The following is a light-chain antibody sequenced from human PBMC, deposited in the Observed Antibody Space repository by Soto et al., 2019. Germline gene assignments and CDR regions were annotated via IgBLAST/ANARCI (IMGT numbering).Light chain of an antibody. V-gene: IGKV3-15*01. Sequence: EIVMTQSPATLSVSPGERATLSCRASQSVRSNLAWYQQKPGQAPRLLIYGASTRATGIPARFSGSGSGTELTLTISRPQSEDVAVYYCQQYNNWPPWTFGQGTKLEIK. CDR1: QSVRSN. J-gene: IGKJ1*01. CDR3: QQYNNWPPWT. CDR2: GAS.